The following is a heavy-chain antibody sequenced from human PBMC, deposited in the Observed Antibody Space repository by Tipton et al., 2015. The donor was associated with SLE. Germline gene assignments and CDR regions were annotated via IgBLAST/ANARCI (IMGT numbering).Heavy chain of an antibody. Sequence: QLVQSGAEVKKPGASVKVSCKASGYTFTGYYMHWVRQAPGQGLEWMGRINPNSGDTNYAQKFQGRVTMTRDTSISTAYLHWNSLKASDSAIYYCVGQWLVPKGRGVYYGMDVWGQGTTVTVSS. D-gene: IGHD6-19*01. CDR2: INPNSGDT. CDR3: VGQWLVPKGRGVYYGMDV. J-gene: IGHJ6*02. V-gene: IGHV1-2*06. CDR1: GYTFTGYY.